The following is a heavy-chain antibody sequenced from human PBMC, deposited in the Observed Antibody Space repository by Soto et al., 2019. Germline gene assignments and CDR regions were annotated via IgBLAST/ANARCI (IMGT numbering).Heavy chain of an antibody. CDR3: TRQHLDVPVASAIDY. CDR1: GFTFSGST. D-gene: IGHD6-19*01. CDR2: IPSKTNTYAT. J-gene: IGHJ4*02. Sequence: EVQLVESGGGWVQPGGSLKLSCAASGFTFSGSTIHWVRQTSGKGLEWVGRIPSKTNTYATAYAASVKGRFTISRDDSKNTAYLQMNSLTAEETDVYYCTRQHLDVPVASAIDYWGQGTLVTVSS. V-gene: IGHV3-73*02.